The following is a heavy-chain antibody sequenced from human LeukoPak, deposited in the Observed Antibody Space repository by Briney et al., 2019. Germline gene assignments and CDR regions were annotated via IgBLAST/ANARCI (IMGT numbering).Heavy chain of an antibody. V-gene: IGHV4-39*07. CDR3: ARDRNYGSGSYEDY. CDR1: GGSISSSSYY. J-gene: IGHJ4*02. D-gene: IGHD3-10*01. Sequence: SETLSLTCTVSGGSISSSSYYWGWICQPPGKGLEWIGSIYYSGSTYYNPSLKSRVTISVDTSKNQFSLKLSSVTAADTAVYYCARDRNYGSGSYEDYWGQGTLVTVSS. CDR2: IYYSGST.